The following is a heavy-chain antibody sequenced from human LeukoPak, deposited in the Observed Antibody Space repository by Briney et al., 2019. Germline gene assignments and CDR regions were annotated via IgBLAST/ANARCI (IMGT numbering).Heavy chain of an antibody. CDR2: ISSSSRYI. Sequence: PGGSLRLSCAASGFTFSTYSMNWVRQAPGKGLEWVSSISSSSRYIYYADSVKGRFTISRDNAKNSLYLPMNSPRAEDTAVYYCARAPAHYYDSSDHYYVGESYFDYWGQGTLITVSS. CDR3: ARAPAHYYDSSDHYYVGESYFDY. D-gene: IGHD3-22*01. J-gene: IGHJ4*02. CDR1: GFTFSTYS. V-gene: IGHV3-21*01.